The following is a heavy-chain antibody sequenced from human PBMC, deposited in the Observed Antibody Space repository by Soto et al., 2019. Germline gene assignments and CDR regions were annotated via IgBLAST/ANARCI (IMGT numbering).Heavy chain of an antibody. D-gene: IGHD6-19*01. V-gene: IGHV3-23*01. CDR3: AKLDIGYSSGWPDY. J-gene: IGHJ4*02. CDR1: GFTFSSYA. Sequence: PGGSLRLSCAASGFTFSSYAMSWVRQAPGKGLEWVSAISGSGGSTYYADSVKGRFTISRDNSKNTLYLQMNSLRAEDTAVYYCAKLDIGYSSGWPDYWRQGTLVTVSS. CDR2: ISGSGGST.